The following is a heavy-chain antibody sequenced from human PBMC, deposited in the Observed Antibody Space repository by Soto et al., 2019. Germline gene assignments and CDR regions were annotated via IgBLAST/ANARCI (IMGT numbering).Heavy chain of an antibody. D-gene: IGHD4-4*01. CDR3: ARERTTIPYYYYDGMDV. Sequence: QVQLVQSGAEVKKPGASVKVSCKASGYTFTSYAMHWVRQAPGQRLEWMGWINAGNGNTKYSQKFQGRVTITRDTSASTAYMELSSLRSEDTAVYYCARERTTIPYYYYDGMDVWGQGTTVTVSS. J-gene: IGHJ6*02. CDR2: INAGNGNT. CDR1: GYTFTSYA. V-gene: IGHV1-3*01.